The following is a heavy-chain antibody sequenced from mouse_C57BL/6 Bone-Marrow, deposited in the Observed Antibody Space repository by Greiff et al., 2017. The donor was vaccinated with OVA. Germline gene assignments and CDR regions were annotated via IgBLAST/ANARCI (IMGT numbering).Heavy chain of an antibody. V-gene: IGHV1-82*01. J-gene: IGHJ3*01. Sequence: QVQLKESGPELVKPGASVKISCKASGYAFSSSWMNWVKQRPGKGLEWIGRIYPGDGDTNYNGKFKGKATLTADKSSSTAYMQLSSLTSEDSAVYFCARHTVQFAYWGQGTLVTVSA. CDR2: IYPGDGDT. CDR1: GYAFSSSW. D-gene: IGHD1-1*01. CDR3: ARHTVQFAY.